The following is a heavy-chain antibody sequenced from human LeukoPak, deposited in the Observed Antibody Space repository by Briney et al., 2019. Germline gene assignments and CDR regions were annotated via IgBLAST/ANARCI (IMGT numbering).Heavy chain of an antibody. D-gene: IGHD2-2*01. V-gene: IGHV1-2*02. J-gene: IGHJ5*02. CDR1: GYTFTGYY. Sequence: GASVKVSCKASGYTFTGYYIHWVRQAPGRGLEWMGWINPNSVDTHYAQKFQGRVTMTRDTSITTAYMDLNSLISDDTAVYYCARVQYQLLFEGNWFDPWGQGTLVTVSS. CDR2: INPNSVDT. CDR3: ARVQYQLLFEGNWFDP.